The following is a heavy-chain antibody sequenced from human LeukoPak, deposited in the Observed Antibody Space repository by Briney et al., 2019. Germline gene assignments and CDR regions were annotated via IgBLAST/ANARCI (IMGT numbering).Heavy chain of an antibody. CDR1: GYTFTGYY. V-gene: IGHV1-2*02. CDR2: INPNSGAT. Sequence: GASVKVSCKASGYTFTGYYMHWARQAPGQGLEWMGWINPNSGATDYAQKFQGRVTTTRDTSITTAYMELTRLKSDDTAVYYCATATGGSCFNGTCFPFDYWGQGTVVTVSS. CDR3: ATATGGSCFNGTCFPFDY. D-gene: IGHD2-8*01. J-gene: IGHJ4*02.